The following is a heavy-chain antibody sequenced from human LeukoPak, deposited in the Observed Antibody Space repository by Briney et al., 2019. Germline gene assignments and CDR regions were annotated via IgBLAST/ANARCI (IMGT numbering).Heavy chain of an antibody. V-gene: IGHV4-34*01. Sequence: SETLSLTCAVYGGSFSGYYWSWIRQPPGKGLEWIGEINHSGSTNCNPSLKSRVTISVDTSKNQFSLKLSSVTAADTAVYYCARGLGTIFGVVIIKRHFDYWGQGTLVTVSS. D-gene: IGHD3-3*01. CDR3: ARGLGTIFGVVIIKRHFDY. J-gene: IGHJ4*02. CDR2: INHSGST. CDR1: GGSFSGYY.